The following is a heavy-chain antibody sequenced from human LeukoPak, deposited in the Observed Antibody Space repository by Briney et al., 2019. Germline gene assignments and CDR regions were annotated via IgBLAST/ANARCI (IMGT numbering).Heavy chain of an antibody. D-gene: IGHD3-9*01. CDR3: ARDGGHYDILTGYYSHLDY. CDR1: GFTFSSYA. Sequence: GGSLRLSCAASGFTFSSYAMHWVRQAPGKGLEWVAVISYDGSNKYYADSVKGRFTISRDNSKNTLYLQMNSLRAEDTAVYYCARDGGHYDILTGYYSHLDYWGQGTLVTVSS. J-gene: IGHJ4*02. CDR2: ISYDGSNK. V-gene: IGHV3-30-3*01.